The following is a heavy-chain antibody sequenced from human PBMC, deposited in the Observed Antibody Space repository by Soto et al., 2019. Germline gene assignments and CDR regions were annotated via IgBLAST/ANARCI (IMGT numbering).Heavy chain of an antibody. CDR2: SYYSEST. Sequence: TLSLTCPVSVGSVTTGGYYWSWIRQLPGKGLEWIGHSYYSESTYYNPSLKSRVSISLDTSKNQFSLKLSFVTAADTAMYYCARTKCSGGSCYSWSLDYWGQGTPVTVS. V-gene: IGHV4-31*03. J-gene: IGHJ4*02. CDR3: ARTKCSGGSCYSWSLDY. D-gene: IGHD2-15*01. CDR1: VGSVTTGGYY.